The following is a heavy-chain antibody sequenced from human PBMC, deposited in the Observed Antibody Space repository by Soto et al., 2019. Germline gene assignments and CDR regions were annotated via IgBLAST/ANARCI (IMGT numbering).Heavy chain of an antibody. CDR3: TTDFVFGYSSSWYLFDY. D-gene: IGHD6-13*01. V-gene: IGHV3-15*01. CDR2: IKSKTDGGTT. J-gene: IGHJ4*02. CDR1: GFTFSNAW. Sequence: GGSLRLSCAASGFTFSNAWMSWVRQAPGKGLEWVGRIKSKTDGGTTDYAAPVKGRFTISRDDSKNTLYLQMNSLKTEDTAVYYCTTDFVFGYSSSWYLFDYWGQGTLVTVSS.